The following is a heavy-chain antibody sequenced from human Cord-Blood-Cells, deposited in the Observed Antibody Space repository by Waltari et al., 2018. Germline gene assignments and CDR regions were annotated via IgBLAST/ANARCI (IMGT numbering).Heavy chain of an antibody. CDR3: ARLPDIVVVPAALWFDP. Sequence: QLQLQESGPGLVKPSETLSLTCTVSGGSISSSSYYWGWIRQPPGKGLEWIGSIYYSGRTYYNPSLKSRVTISVDTSKNQFSLKLSSVTAADTAVYYCARLPDIVVVPAALWFDPWGQGTLVTVSS. V-gene: IGHV4-39*01. CDR1: GGSISSSSYY. D-gene: IGHD2-2*01. J-gene: IGHJ5*02. CDR2: IYYSGRT.